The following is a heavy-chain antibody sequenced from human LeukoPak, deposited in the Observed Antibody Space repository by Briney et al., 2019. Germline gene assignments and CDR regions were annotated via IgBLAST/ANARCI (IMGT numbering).Heavy chain of an antibody. D-gene: IGHD3-10*01. J-gene: IGHJ4*02. CDR2: IYPGDSDT. V-gene: IGHV5-51*01. CDR3: ARHPPEIYGSGSYYVDY. Sequence: RGESLKISCKGSGYIFANYWIAWVRQMPGKGLEWMGVIYPGDSDTRYSPSFQGHVTISADNSITTAYLQWSSLRASDTAIYYCARHPPEIYGSGSYYVDYWGQGTLVTVSS. CDR1: GYIFANYW.